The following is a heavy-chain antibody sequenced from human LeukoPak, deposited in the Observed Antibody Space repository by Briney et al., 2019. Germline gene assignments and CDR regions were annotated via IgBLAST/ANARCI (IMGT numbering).Heavy chain of an antibody. CDR3: AKRMGPSIAAADLDY. J-gene: IGHJ4*02. D-gene: IGHD6-13*01. Sequence: PGRSLRLSCAASGFTFSSYGMHWVRQALGKGLEWVAVISYDGSNKYYADSVKGRFTISRDNSKNTLYLQMNSLRAEDTAVYYCAKRMGPSIAAADLDYWGQGTLVTVSS. CDR2: ISYDGSNK. CDR1: GFTFSSYG. V-gene: IGHV3-30*18.